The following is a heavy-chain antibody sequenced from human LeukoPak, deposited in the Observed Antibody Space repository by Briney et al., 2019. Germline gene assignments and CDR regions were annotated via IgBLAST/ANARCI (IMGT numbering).Heavy chain of an antibody. CDR3: ARGYCSRTRCYWSQGYYMDV. CDR1: GGSFSGYY. D-gene: IGHD2-2*01. V-gene: IGHV4-34*01. J-gene: IGHJ6*03. Sequence: SETLSLTCAVYGGSFSGYYWSWIRQPPGKGLEWIGEINHSGSTNYNPSLKSRVTISVDTSKNQFSLKLSSVTAADTAVYYCARGYCSRTRCYWSQGYYMDVWGKGTTVTVSS. CDR2: INHSGST.